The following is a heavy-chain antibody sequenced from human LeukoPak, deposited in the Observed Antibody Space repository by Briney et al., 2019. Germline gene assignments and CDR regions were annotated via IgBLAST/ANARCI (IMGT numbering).Heavy chain of an antibody. CDR3: ARKAGARYTYYYDSSGYYYV. V-gene: IGHV4-39*07. D-gene: IGHD3-22*01. J-gene: IGHJ4*02. CDR2: IYYSGST. Sequence: SETLSLTCTVSGGSISSSSYYWGWLRQPPGKGLEWIGSIYYSGSTYYNPSLKSRVTISVDTSKNQFSLKLSSVTAADTSVYYCARKAGARYTYYYDSSGYYYVWGQGTLVTVSS. CDR1: GGSISSSSYY.